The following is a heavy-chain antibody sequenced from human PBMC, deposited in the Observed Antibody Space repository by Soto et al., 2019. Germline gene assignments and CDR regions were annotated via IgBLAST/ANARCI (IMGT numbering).Heavy chain of an antibody. Sequence: LTCAVSGGSTSSGGYSWSWIRQPPGKGLEWIGYIYHSGSTYYNPSLKSRVTISVDRSKNQFSLKLSSVTAADTAVYYCARGNYYASNFDYWGQGTLVTVSS. J-gene: IGHJ4*02. CDR3: ARGNYYASNFDY. CDR2: IYHSGST. CDR1: GGSTSSGGYS. D-gene: IGHD1-26*01. V-gene: IGHV4-30-2*01.